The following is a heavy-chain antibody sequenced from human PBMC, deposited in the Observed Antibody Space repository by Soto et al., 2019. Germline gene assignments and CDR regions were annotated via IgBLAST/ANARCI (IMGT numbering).Heavy chain of an antibody. CDR1: GGTFSSYC. D-gene: IGHD3-3*01. CDR2: TIPIVGIP. J-gene: IGHJ3*02. Sequence: GASVKVSCKACGGTFSSYCKSWVRLAPGQGLEWMGGTIPIVGIPHYAQEFQGRVTITADKSTSTAYMELSSLRSEDTAVYYCARDLKYYDFWSGYQHTDAFNIWGQGTMVTVAS. CDR3: ARDLKYYDFWSGYQHTDAFNI. V-gene: IGHV1-69*10.